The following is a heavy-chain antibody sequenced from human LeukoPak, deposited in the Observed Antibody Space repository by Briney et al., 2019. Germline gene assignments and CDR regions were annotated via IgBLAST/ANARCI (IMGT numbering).Heavy chain of an antibody. J-gene: IGHJ4*02. D-gene: IGHD2-15*01. CDR3: ARVGDNYCSGGTCYATFDY. CDR2: IIPILGIA. Sequence: SVKVSCKASGGTFSSYAICWVRQAPGQGLEWMGRIIPILGIANYAQKFLGRVTITADKSTSTAYMGLSSLRSEDTAVYYCARVGDNYCSGGTCYATFDYWGQGTLVTVSS. CDR1: GGTFSSYA. V-gene: IGHV1-69*04.